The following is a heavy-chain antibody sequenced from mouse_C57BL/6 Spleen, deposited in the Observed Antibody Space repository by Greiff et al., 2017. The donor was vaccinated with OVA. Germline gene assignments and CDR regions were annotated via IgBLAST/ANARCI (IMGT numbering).Heavy chain of an antibody. V-gene: IGHV1-82*01. CDR2: IYPGDGDT. J-gene: IGHJ2*01. CDR1: GYAFSSSW. D-gene: IGHD2-13*01. CDR3: ARSRLGDDY. Sequence: QVQLQQSGPELVKPGASVKISCKASGYAFSSSWMNWVKQRPGKGLEWIGRIYPGDGDTNYNGKFKGKATLTADKSSSTAYMQHSSLTSEDSAVYFCARSRLGDDYWGQGTTLTVSS.